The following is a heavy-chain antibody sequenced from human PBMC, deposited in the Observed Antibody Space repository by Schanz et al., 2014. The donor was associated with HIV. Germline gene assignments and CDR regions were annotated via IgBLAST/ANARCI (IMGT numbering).Heavy chain of an antibody. Sequence: QVQLVESGGGVVQPGRSLRLSCAASGFTVRNTYMTWVRQAPGKGLEWVAAMWYDESHKGYADSVKGRFSISRDSAKNALYLQMNSLRGDDTAVYYCARRDTGTLYYYYHYGMDVWGQGTTVTVSS. V-gene: IGHV3-33*08. CDR1: GFTVRNTY. J-gene: IGHJ6*02. CDR3: ARRDTGTLYYYYHYGMDV. CDR2: MWYDESHK. D-gene: IGHD1-1*01.